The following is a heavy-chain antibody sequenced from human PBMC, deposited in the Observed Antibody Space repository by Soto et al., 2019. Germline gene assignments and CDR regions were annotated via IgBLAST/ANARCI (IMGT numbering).Heavy chain of an antibody. CDR2: ISSSSSYI. J-gene: IGHJ6*03. Sequence: GGSLRLSCAASGFTFSSYSMNWVRQAPGKGLEWVSSISSSSSYIYYADSVKGRFTISRDNAKNSLYLQMNSLRAEDTAVYYCAREYCSSTSCYVGTPSLYYYYMDVWGKGTTVTVSS. V-gene: IGHV3-21*01. D-gene: IGHD2-2*01. CDR3: AREYCSSTSCYVGTPSLYYYYMDV. CDR1: GFTFSSYS.